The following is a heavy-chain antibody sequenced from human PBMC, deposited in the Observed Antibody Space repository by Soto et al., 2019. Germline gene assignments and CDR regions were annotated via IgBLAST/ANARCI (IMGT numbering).Heavy chain of an antibody. CDR3: ARDGVGATTYFGYFDY. V-gene: IGHV3-33*01. J-gene: IGHJ4*02. CDR2: IRFDGSNI. D-gene: IGHD1-26*01. CDR1: GFTFSGYG. Sequence: QVQLVESGGGVVQPGRSLRLSCAASGFTFSGYGMHWVRQAPGKGLEWVAIIRFDGSNIYYADSVKGRFTISRDNSKNSLSLEMNSLRAEDTAFYYCARDGVGATTYFGYFDYWGQRTLVTVSS.